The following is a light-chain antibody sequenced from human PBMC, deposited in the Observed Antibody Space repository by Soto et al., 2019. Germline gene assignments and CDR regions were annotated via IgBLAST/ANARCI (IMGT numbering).Light chain of an antibody. V-gene: IGKV1-5*03. CDR2: KAS. J-gene: IGKJ1*01. Sequence: DIQMTQSPSTLSASVGDRVTITCRASQSINSWLAWYQQKPGKAPQVLIYKASSLESGAPSRFSGSGSGTEFTLTISSLQPDDFATYYCEQYNSYPVAFGQWTKVEIK. CDR3: EQYNSYPVA. CDR1: QSINSW.